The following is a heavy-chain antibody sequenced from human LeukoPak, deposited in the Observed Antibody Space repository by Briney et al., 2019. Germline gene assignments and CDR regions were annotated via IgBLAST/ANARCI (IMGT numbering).Heavy chain of an antibody. CDR3: AKDYRRYCSSTSCQPFDY. CDR1: GFTFSSYG. Sequence: PGGSLRLSCAASGFTFSSYGMHWVRQAPGKGLEWVAVISYDGSNKYYADSVKGRFTISRDNSKNTLYLQMNSLRAEDTAVYYCAKDYRRYCSSTSCQPFDYWGQGILVTVSS. CDR2: ISYDGSNK. D-gene: IGHD2-2*01. J-gene: IGHJ4*02. V-gene: IGHV3-30*18.